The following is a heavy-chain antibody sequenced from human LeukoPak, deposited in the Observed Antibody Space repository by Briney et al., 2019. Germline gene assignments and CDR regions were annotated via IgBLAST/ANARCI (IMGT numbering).Heavy chain of an antibody. D-gene: IGHD6-13*01. CDR3: ARSGYSSSWPYNWFDP. CDR1: GYSFTSYW. Sequence: GESLKISCKGSGYSFTSYWIGWVGQMPGKGLEWMGIIFPGDSDTRYSPSFQGQVTFPADKSITTAYLQWSSLKASDTAMYYCARSGYSSSWPYNWFDPWGQGTLVTVSS. V-gene: IGHV5-51*01. J-gene: IGHJ5*02. CDR2: IFPGDSDT.